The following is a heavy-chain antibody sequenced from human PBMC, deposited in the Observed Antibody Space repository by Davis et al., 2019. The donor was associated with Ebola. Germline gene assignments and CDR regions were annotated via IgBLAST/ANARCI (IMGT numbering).Heavy chain of an antibody. CDR3: TTTILGYCSGGSCTHDDY. V-gene: IGHV3-73*01. CDR1: GFTFSGSA. Sequence: PGGSLRLSCAASGFTFSGSAMNWVRQASGKGLEWVGRIRSKANSYATAYAASVKGRFTISRDDSKNTAYLQMNSLKTEDTAVYYCTTTILGYCSGGSCTHDDYWGQGTLVTVSS. D-gene: IGHD2-15*01. CDR2: IRSKANSYAT. J-gene: IGHJ4*02.